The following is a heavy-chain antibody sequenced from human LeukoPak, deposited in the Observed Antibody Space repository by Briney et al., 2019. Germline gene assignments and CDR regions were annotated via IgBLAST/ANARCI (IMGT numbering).Heavy chain of an antibody. V-gene: IGHV3-74*01. CDR2: IISDGSNT. CDR3: ARDTAHAFDI. D-gene: IGHD5-18*01. Sequence: PGGSLRLSCAASGFTFSSYWMHWVRQVPGKGLVWVSRIISDGSNTAYAGSVKGRFTISRDNAKNTLYLQMNSLRAEDTAVYYCARDTAHAFDIWGQGTMVTVSS. CDR1: GFTFSSYW. J-gene: IGHJ3*02.